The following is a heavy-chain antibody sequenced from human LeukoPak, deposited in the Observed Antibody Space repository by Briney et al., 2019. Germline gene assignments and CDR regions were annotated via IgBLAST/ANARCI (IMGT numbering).Heavy chain of an antibody. CDR1: GFTFSSYA. J-gene: IGHJ3*02. CDR3: AKDRARYYYDSSGETTGDVFDI. Sequence: GGSLRLSCAASGFTFSSYAMSWVRQAPGKGLEWVSAISGSGGSTYYADSVKGRFTISRDNSKNTLYLQMNSLRAEDTAVYYCAKDRARYYYDSSGETTGDVFDIWGQGTMVTVSS. V-gene: IGHV3-23*01. D-gene: IGHD3-22*01. CDR2: ISGSGGST.